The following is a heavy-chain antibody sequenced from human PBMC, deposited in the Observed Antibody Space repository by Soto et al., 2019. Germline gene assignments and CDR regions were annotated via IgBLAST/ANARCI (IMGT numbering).Heavy chain of an antibody. CDR2: ISYDGSNK. D-gene: IGHD2-15*01. CDR1: GFTFSSYA. J-gene: IGHJ5*02. CDR3: ARGGYSGPFDP. Sequence: QVQLVESGGGVVQPGRSLRLSCAASGFTFSSYAMHWVRQAPGKGLEWVAVISYDGSNKYYADSVKGRFTISRDNSKNTLYLQMNSLRAEDTAVYSGARGGYSGPFDPWGQGTLVTVSS. V-gene: IGHV3-30-3*01.